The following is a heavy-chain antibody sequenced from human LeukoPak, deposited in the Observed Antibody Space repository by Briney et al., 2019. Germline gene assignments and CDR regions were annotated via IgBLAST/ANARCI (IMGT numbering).Heavy chain of an antibody. V-gene: IGHV3-23*01. D-gene: IGHD6-13*01. Sequence: GSLRLSCAASGFTFSSYAMSWVRQAPGKGLEWVSAISGSGGSTYYADSVKGRFTISRDNSKNTLYLQMNSLRAEDTAVYYCAEYKAAAIGAHLDYWGQGTLVTVSS. CDR1: GFTFSSYA. J-gene: IGHJ4*02. CDR3: AEYKAAAIGAHLDY. CDR2: ISGSGGST.